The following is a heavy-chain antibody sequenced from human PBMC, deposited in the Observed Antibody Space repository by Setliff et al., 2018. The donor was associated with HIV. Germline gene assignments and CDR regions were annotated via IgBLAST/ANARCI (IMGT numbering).Heavy chain of an antibody. CDR1: GGSISSSSHY. D-gene: IGHD3-22*01. Sequence: PSETLSLTCTVSGGSISSSSHYWGWIRQPPGKGLEWIGSIYFSGSTYYNPSLKSRVTISVDTSKNQFSLRVNSVTAADTAVYYCARSLVPSGYYYGRHAFDIWGQGTKVTVSS. J-gene: IGHJ3*02. CDR3: ARSLVPSGYYYGRHAFDI. V-gene: IGHV4-39*07. CDR2: IYFSGST.